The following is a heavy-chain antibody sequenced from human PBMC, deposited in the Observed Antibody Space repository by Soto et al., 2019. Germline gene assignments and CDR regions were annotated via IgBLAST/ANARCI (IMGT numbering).Heavy chain of an antibody. CDR2: IIPIFGTA. V-gene: IGHV1-69*13. J-gene: IGHJ6*02. D-gene: IGHD2-15*01. CDR1: GGTFGSYA. Sequence: GASVKVSCKASGGTFGSYAISWVRQAPGQGLEWMGGIIPIFGTANYAQKFQGRVTITADESTSTAYMELSSLRSEDTAVYYCASVAATSLYYYYGMDVWGQGTTVTAP. CDR3: ASVAATSLYYYYGMDV.